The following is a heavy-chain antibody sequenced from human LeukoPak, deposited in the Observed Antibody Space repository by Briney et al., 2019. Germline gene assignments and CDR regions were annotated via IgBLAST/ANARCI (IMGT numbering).Heavy chain of an antibody. CDR1: GFTFSSYW. D-gene: IGHD6-19*01. V-gene: IGHV3-7*01. CDR2: IKQDGSQK. CDR3: AGRGTTGWYVAY. J-gene: IGHJ4*02. Sequence: GGSLRLSCAASGFTFSSYWMSWVRQAPGRGLEWVANIKQDGSQKYCVDSVKGRFTISRDNTKNSLYLQMNSLRAEDTAVYFCAGRGTTGWYVAYWGQGTLVTVSS.